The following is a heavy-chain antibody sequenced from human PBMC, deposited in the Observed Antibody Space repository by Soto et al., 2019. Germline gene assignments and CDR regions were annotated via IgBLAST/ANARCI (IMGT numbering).Heavy chain of an antibody. CDR2: FSDSGST. D-gene: IGHD6-19*01. V-gene: IGHV4-59*08. Sequence: PSETMSLTCTVSGGSISSFYWSWTRLPPGKGLEWIGYFSDSGSTNYNPPLKSRVTISVDTSKNQFSLKLSSVTAADTAMYYCAKYDFLAGTHDAFDIWGQGTMVTVSS. CDR3: AKYDFLAGTHDAFDI. J-gene: IGHJ3*02. CDR1: GGSISSFY.